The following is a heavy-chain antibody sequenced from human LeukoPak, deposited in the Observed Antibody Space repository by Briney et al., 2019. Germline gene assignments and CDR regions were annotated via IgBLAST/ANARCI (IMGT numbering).Heavy chain of an antibody. CDR1: GFTFSSYW. CDR3: ARDSPNDGILWWSIDY. V-gene: IGHV3-21*01. CDR2: ISSSSSYK. Sequence: GGSLRLSCAASGFTFSSYWMSWVRQAPGKGLEWVSSISSSSSYKYYADSLKGRFTISRDNAKNSLFLQMNSLRAEDTAVYYCARDSPNDGILWWSIDYWGQGTLVTASS. J-gene: IGHJ4*02. D-gene: IGHD2-21*01.